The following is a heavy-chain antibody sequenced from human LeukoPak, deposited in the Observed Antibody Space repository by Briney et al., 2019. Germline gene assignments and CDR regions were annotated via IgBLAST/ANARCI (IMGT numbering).Heavy chain of an antibody. J-gene: IGHJ4*02. CDR2: IYSGGST. CDR1: GFTVSSNY. CDR3: ASRGYEPFLDY. Sequence: GGSLRLSCAASGFTVSSNYMSWVRQAPGKGLEWVSVIYSGGSTYYADSVKGRFTISRDNSKNTLYLQMNSLRAEDTAVYYCASRGYEPFLDYWGQGTMVTVSS. V-gene: IGHV3-66*02. D-gene: IGHD5-12*01.